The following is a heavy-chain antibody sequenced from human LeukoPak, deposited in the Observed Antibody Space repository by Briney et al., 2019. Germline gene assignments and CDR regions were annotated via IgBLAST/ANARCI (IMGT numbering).Heavy chain of an antibody. CDR1: GYTFTSYY. CDR2: INPSGGST. D-gene: IGHD3-10*01. Sequence: ASVKVSCKASGYTFTSYYMHWVRQAPGQGLEWMGIINPSGGSTNYAQKFQGRVTITADVSTSTAYMELSSLRSEDTAVYYCARVYYGSGSYPTSFGYYYYYMDVWGKGTTVTISS. V-gene: IGHV1-46*01. CDR3: ARVYYGSGSYPTSFGYYYYYMDV. J-gene: IGHJ6*03.